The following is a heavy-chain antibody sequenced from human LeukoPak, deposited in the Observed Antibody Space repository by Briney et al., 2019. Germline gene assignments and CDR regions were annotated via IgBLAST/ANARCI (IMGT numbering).Heavy chain of an antibody. CDR3: ARGNSSSSLDY. CDR1: GGSISSSNYY. D-gene: IGHD6-6*01. J-gene: IGHJ4*02. CDR2: IYSSGST. Sequence: SETLSLTCTVSGGSISSSNYYWGWIRQPPGKGLEWIGSIYSSGSTYYNPSLKSRVTISVDTSKNQFSLKLSSVTAADSAVYYCARGNSSSSLDYWGQGTLVTVSS. V-gene: IGHV4-39*01.